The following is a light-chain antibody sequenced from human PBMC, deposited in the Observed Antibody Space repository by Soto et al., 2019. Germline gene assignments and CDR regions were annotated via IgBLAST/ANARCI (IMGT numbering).Light chain of an antibody. CDR3: QQYATLPT. V-gene: IGKV1-33*01. CDR1: QDISNS. Sequence: DIQMTQSPASLSASVRDRVTITCQAIQDISNSVNGYQQKPVKPPTLLIFDASTLKAEVPSRFSGGGARTEFTLTISNMQPEDIATYYWQQYATLPTFGGGTKVEIK. CDR2: DAS. J-gene: IGKJ4*01.